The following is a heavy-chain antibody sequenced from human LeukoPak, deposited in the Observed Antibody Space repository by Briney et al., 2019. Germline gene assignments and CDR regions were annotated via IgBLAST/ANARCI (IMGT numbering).Heavy chain of an antibody. CDR3: ARDRNVPYSSSWGLDY. CDR1: GFTVSSNY. CDR2: IYSGGST. Sequence: GGSLRLSCAASGFTVSSNYMSWVRQAPGKGLEWVSVIYSGGSTYYADSVKGRFTISRDNSKNTLYLQMNSLRAEDTAVYYCARDRNVPYSSSWGLDYWGQGTLVTVPS. D-gene: IGHD6-13*01. J-gene: IGHJ4*02. V-gene: IGHV3-53*01.